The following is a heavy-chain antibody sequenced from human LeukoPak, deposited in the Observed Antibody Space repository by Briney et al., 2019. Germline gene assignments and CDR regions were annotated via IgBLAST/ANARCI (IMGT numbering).Heavy chain of an antibody. Sequence: QTGGSLRLSCAASGFTFSSYSMNWVRQAPGKGLEWVSYISSSSSTIYYADSVKGRFTISRDNAKNSLYLQMNSLRAEDTAVYYCAKEGCSSTSCYLYYYYYMDVWGKGTTVTVSS. CDR1: GFTFSSYS. D-gene: IGHD2-2*01. CDR2: ISSSSSTI. CDR3: AKEGCSSTSCYLYYYYYMDV. V-gene: IGHV3-48*04. J-gene: IGHJ6*03.